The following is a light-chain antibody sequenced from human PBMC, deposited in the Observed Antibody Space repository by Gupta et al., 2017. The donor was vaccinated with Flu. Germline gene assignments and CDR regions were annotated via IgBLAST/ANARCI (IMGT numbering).Light chain of an antibody. Sequence: AIQMTQSPASLSASGGDRVTITCRASQDIRNDLGGYQQKPGTAPKLLIFAASSLQTRVPSRFSGGGSGRDFTLTISSLQPEDSATYYCLQDNSYPWTFGQGTKVEIK. CDR1: QDIRND. CDR3: LQDNSYPWT. CDR2: AAS. V-gene: IGKV1-6*01. J-gene: IGKJ1*01.